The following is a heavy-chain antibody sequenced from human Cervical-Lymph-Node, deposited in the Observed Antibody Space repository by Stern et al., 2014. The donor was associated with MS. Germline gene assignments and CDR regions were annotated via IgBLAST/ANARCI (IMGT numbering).Heavy chain of an antibody. D-gene: IGHD1-14*01. CDR2: ISYDGSNK. V-gene: IGHV3-30*01. J-gene: IGHJ4*02. CDR1: GFTFSSYA. Sequence: VQLVQSGGGVVQPGRSLRLSCAASGFTFSSYAMHWVRQAPGKGLEWVAVISYDGSNKYYADSVKGRFTISRDNSKNTLYLQMNSLRAEDTAVYYCAREEPSRSFEYWGQGTLVTVSS. CDR3: AREEPSRSFEY.